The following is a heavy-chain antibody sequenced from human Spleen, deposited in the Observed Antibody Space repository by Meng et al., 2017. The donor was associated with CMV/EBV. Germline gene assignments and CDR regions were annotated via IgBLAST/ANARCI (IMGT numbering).Heavy chain of an antibody. D-gene: IGHD2-15*01. CDR2: ISAYNGNT. V-gene: IGHV1-18*04. CDR1: GGTLSTYT. Sequence: ASVKVSCKGSGGTLSTYTFAWVRQAPGQGLEWMGWISAYNGNTNYAQKLQGRVTMTTDTSTSTAYMELRSLRSDDTAVYYCARGSGGDYWGQGTLVTVSS. CDR3: ARGSGGDY. J-gene: IGHJ4*02.